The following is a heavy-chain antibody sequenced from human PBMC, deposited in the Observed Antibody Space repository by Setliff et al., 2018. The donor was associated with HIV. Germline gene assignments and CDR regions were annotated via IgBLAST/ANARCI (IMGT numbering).Heavy chain of an antibody. CDR1: GYTFINYG. J-gene: IGHJ3*02. Sequence: ASVKVSCKTSGYTFINYGITWVRQAPGQGLEWMGWISPYNDYTNYEQSLQGRVRMTTDTSTRTAYMDLRSLRSNDTAVYYCASPFGASDSGGYEYEAFASWGQGTRVTVSS. CDR2: ISPYNDYT. V-gene: IGHV1-18*04. D-gene: IGHD3-22*01. CDR3: ASPFGASDSGGYEYEAFAS.